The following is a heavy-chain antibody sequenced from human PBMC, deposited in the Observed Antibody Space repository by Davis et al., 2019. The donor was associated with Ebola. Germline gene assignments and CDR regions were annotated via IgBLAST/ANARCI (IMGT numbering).Heavy chain of an antibody. CDR2: IYTSGST. CDR1: GGSISSGSYY. Sequence: PSETLSLTCTVSGGSISSGSYYWSWIRQPAGKGLEWIGHIYTSGSTNYNPSLTRRVTISVDTSKNQFSLKLSSVTAADTAVYYCARVVSLAAAGTVWFYPWGQGTLVTVSS. D-gene: IGHD6-13*01. V-gene: IGHV4-61*09. J-gene: IGHJ5*02. CDR3: ARVVSLAAAGTVWFYP.